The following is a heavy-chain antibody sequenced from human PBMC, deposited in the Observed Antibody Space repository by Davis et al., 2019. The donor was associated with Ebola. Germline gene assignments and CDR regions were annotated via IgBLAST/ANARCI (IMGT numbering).Heavy chain of an antibody. CDR3: AREREGRANTHVYDAFDM. J-gene: IGHJ3*02. CDR2: ISYDGART. Sequence: PGGSLRLSCAASGFTFNIYGMHWVRQAPDKGMQWVATISYDGARTYYPDSVKGRFTISRDSSENTLYLQMHSLRAEDTAVYYCAREREGRANTHVYDAFDMWGQGTTVTVSA. D-gene: IGHD2-8*01. V-gene: IGHV3-30-3*01. CDR1: GFTFNIYG.